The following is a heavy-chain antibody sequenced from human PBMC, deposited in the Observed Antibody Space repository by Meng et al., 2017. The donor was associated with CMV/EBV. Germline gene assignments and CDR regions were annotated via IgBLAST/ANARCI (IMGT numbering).Heavy chain of an antibody. CDR2: TRNKANSYTT. Sequence: GESLKISCAASGFTFSDHYMDWVRQAPGKGLEWVGRTRNKANSYTTEYAASVKGRFTISRDDSKNSLYLQMNSLKTEDTAVYYCARYCSSTSCDKGGYYYYGMDVWGQGTTVTVSS. CDR1: GFTFSDHY. V-gene: IGHV3-72*01. CDR3: ARYCSSTSCDKGGYYYYGMDV. D-gene: IGHD2-2*02. J-gene: IGHJ6*02.